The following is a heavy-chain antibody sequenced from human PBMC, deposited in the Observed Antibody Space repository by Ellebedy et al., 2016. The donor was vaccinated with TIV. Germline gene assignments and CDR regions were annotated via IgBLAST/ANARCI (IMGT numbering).Heavy chain of an antibody. D-gene: IGHD3-9*01. CDR3: ARVFDLVDYCDY. Sequence: ASVKVSXKTSGYTFTDYHMQWVRQAPGQGPEWLGIINPSDGSTTYAQNLQGRVTLTRETSTSTVYMEVSGLTSEDTAVYYCARVFDLVDYCDYWGQGTLVTVSS. J-gene: IGHJ4*02. CDR2: INPSDGST. V-gene: IGHV1-46*04. CDR1: GYTFTDYH.